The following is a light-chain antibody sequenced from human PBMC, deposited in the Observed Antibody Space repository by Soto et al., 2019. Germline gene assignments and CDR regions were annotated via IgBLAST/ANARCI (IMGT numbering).Light chain of an antibody. CDR1: QNINSW. J-gene: IGKJ1*01. Sequence: DIQMAQSPSTLSASVGDSVTITCRASQNINSWLAWYQQKPGKAPKFLIYKASTLGSGVPPRFSGSGSGTEFTLTINSLQPDDFATYYCQHYYIYPWTFGQGTQVEI. CDR3: QHYYIYPWT. V-gene: IGKV1-5*03. CDR2: KAS.